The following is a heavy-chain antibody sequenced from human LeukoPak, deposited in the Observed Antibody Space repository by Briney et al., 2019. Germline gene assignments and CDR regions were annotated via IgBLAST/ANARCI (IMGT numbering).Heavy chain of an antibody. D-gene: IGHD6-13*01. Sequence: GVLRLSCTASGFTFGDYAMSWVRQAPGKGLEWVGFIRSKAYGGTTEYAASVKGRFTISRDDSKSIAYLQMNSPKTEDTAVYYCRGIAAAGRFDYWGQGTLVTVSS. J-gene: IGHJ4*02. CDR2: IRSKAYGGTT. CDR3: RGIAAAGRFDY. V-gene: IGHV3-49*04. CDR1: GFTFGDYA.